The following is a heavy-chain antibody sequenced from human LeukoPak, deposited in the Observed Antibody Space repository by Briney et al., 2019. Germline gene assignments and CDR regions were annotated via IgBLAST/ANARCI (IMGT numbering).Heavy chain of an antibody. J-gene: IGHJ4*02. V-gene: IGHV4-39*07. D-gene: IGHD3-22*01. CDR1: GASISTNSYY. Sequence: SETLSLTCTVSGASISTNSYYWGWIRQPPGKGLEWIGSIYYSGSTYYNPSLKSRVTISIDTSKNQFSLRLRSVTAADTAVYYCAREILYDSTGYYLWGQGTVVTVSS. CDR3: AREILYDSTGYYL. CDR2: IYYSGST.